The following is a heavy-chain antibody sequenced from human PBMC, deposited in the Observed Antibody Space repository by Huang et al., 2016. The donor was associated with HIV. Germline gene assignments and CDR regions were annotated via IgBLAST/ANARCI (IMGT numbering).Heavy chain of an antibody. Sequence: QAQLAESGGGAVQPGTSLTLSCVASGFTFNVYAMHWVRQAPGKGLEWVAVISADGKKNFYIDSVRGRFTISRDNSRNTVHLRMDSLSAADTATYYCARELAVTGYWDFDSWGQGTLVTVSS. D-gene: IGHD3-9*01. V-gene: IGHV3-30*03. CDR3: ARELAVTGYWDFDS. J-gene: IGHJ4*02. CDR2: ISADGKKN. CDR1: GFTFNVYA.